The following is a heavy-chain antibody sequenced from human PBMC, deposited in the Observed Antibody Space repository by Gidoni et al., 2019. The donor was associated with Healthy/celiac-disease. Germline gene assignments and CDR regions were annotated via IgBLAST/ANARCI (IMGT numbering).Heavy chain of an antibody. CDR1: GFTFSSYE. CDR2: ISSSGNTI. D-gene: IGHD6-19*01. Sequence: EVQLVESGGGLVQPGGSLRLSCAASGFTFSSYEMNWVRQAPGKGLECVSYISSSGNTIYSADSVKVRFTISRDNAKNALYLQINRLRVADTAVYYCARAVAGDALDIWGQGTMVTVSS. J-gene: IGHJ3*02. CDR3: ARAVAGDALDI. V-gene: IGHV3-48*03.